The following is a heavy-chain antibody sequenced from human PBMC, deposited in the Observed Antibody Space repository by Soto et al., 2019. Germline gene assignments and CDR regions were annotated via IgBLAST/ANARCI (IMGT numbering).Heavy chain of an antibody. CDR3: AGTTSHQWYYMDV. CDR2: TYYRSSWYN. J-gene: IGHJ6*03. V-gene: IGHV6-1*01. CDR1: GDSVSSNSAA. Sequence: PSQTLSLTCAISGDSVSSNSAAWNWIRLSPSRGLEWLARTYYRSSWYNDYAVSARSRITVNPDTSKNQFSLQLTSVTPEDTAVYYCAGTTSHQWYYMDVWGKGTTVTVSS. D-gene: IGHD1-7*01.